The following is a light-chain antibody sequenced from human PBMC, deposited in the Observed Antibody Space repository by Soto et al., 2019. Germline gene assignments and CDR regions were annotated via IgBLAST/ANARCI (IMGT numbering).Light chain of an antibody. Sequence: EMVMTQSPATLSVSPGERATLSCRASQSISNNVAWYQQKTGQAPRLLIHGASTRTTGIPDRFSGIGSGTEFTLIISSLQSEDFAIYYCQQYDVWPLTFGGGTKVEIK. CDR3: QQYDVWPLT. V-gene: IGKV3-15*01. CDR2: GAS. J-gene: IGKJ4*01. CDR1: QSISNN.